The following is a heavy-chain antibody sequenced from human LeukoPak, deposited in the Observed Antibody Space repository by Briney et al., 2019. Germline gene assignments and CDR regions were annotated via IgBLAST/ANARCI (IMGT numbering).Heavy chain of an antibody. V-gene: IGHV3-30-3*01. CDR1: GFTFSSYA. Sequence: GRSLRLSCAASGFTFSSYAMHWVRQAPGKGLEWVAVISYDGSNKYYADSVKGRFTISRDNSKNTLYLQMNSLRAEDTAVYYCARDSGSHNDYYFDYWGQGTLVTVSS. CDR2: ISYDGSNK. D-gene: IGHD1-26*01. CDR3: ARDSGSHNDYYFDY. J-gene: IGHJ4*02.